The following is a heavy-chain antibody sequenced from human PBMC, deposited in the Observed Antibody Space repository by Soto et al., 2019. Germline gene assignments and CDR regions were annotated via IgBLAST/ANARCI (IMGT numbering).Heavy chain of an antibody. D-gene: IGHD3-10*01. CDR2: ISDNGDRT. V-gene: IGHV3-23*01. CDR3: AKVHGSGTYYNFPDY. Sequence: GGSLRLSSATSGFSFSTYAVIWVRQPPCKGLEWVSTISDNGDRTYYAASVKGRFTISRDNSKNTLYLLMNSLSAEDTALYYCAKVHGSGTYYNFPDYWGQGTLVTVSS. CDR1: GFSFSTYA. J-gene: IGHJ4*02.